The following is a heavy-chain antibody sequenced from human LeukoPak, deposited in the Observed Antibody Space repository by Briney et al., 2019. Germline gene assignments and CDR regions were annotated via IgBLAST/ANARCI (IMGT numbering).Heavy chain of an antibody. J-gene: IGHJ4*02. CDR3: ARDSGRAYYFDY. Sequence: ASVKVSCTASGYTFTGYYMHWVRQAPGQGLEWMGWINPNSGGTNYAQKFQGRVTMTRDTSISTAYMELSRLRSDDTAVYYCARDSGRAYYFDYWGQGTLVTVSS. V-gene: IGHV1-2*02. CDR1: GYTFTGYY. D-gene: IGHD3-10*01. CDR2: INPNSGGT.